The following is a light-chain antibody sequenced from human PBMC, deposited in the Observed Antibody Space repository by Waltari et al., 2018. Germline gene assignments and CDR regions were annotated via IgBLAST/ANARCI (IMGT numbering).Light chain of an antibody. CDR1: TSNIGAVYV. Sequence: QSVLTQPPSLSGAPGPRVTISCNGSTSNIGAVYVATWFQQLPGTAPKVLMYRNNNRPSGVPDRFSGSKSGTSASLAITGLQAEDEADYFCQSYDSSLSGSGVFGGGTRLTVL. V-gene: IGLV1-40*01. J-gene: IGLJ3*02. CDR3: QSYDSSLSGSGV. CDR2: RNN.